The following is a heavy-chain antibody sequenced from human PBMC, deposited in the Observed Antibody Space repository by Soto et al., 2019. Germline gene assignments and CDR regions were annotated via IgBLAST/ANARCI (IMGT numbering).Heavy chain of an antibody. V-gene: IGHV4-61*01. CDR2: IQYSGST. D-gene: IGHD2-21*01. CDR1: GGAVNIGTYS. CDR3: TRGGDAYKNGH. J-gene: IGHJ4*02. Sequence: PXXTLSLPCTVPGGAVNIGTYSWSSVRQPPGKRLECIGIIQYSGSTNYHPSLKSRVTMSVDTSKNQFSLKLTYVNAVDTAVYYCTRGGDAYKNGHWGQGTLVTVSS.